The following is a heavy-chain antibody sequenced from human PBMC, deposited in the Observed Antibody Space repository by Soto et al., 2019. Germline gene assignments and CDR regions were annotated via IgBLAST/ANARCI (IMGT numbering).Heavy chain of an antibody. CDR1: GFTFDDYA. Sequence: EVQLVESGGGLVQPGRSLRLSCAAAGFTFDDYAMHWVRQAPGKGLEWVSGISWNSGRIAYADSVKGRFTISRANAKNSLFLQKNSLRAEDTDVYYCAKDTDGIVEVGTIDYWGQGTLVTVSS. V-gene: IGHV3-9*01. CDR2: ISWNSGRI. CDR3: AKDTDGIVEVGTIDY. J-gene: IGHJ4*02. D-gene: IGHD1-26*01.